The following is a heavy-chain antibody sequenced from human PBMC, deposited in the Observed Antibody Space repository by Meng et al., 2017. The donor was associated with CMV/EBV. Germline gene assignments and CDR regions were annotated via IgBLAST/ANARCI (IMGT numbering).Heavy chain of an antibody. CDR3: AKDAAPPYSSSWYYEDY. CDR1: GFTFSSYA. V-gene: IGHV3-23*01. D-gene: IGHD6-13*01. Sequence: GGSLRLSCAASGFTFSSYAMSWVRQAPGKGLEWVSAISGSGGSTYYADSVKGRFTISRDNSKNTLYLQMNSLRAEDTAVYYCAKDAAPPYSSSWYYEDYWGQGTLVTVSS. J-gene: IGHJ4*02. CDR2: ISGSGGST.